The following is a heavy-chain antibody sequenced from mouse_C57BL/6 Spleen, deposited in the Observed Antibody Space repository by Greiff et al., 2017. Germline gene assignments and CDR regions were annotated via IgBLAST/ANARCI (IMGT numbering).Heavy chain of an antibody. CDR1: GYTFTSYW. V-gene: IGHV1-69*01. CDR3: ARFPGYFDV. CDR2: IDPSDSYT. J-gene: IGHJ1*03. Sequence: QVQLKQPGAELVMPGASVKLSCKASGYTFTSYWMHWVKQRPGQGLEWIGEIDPSDSYTNYNQKFKGKSTLTVDKSSSTAYMQLSSLTSEDSAVYYCARFPGYFDVWGTGTTVTVSS.